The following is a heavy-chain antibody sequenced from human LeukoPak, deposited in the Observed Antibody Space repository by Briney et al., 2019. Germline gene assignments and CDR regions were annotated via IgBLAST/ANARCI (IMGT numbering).Heavy chain of an antibody. D-gene: IGHD6-19*01. J-gene: IGHJ1*01. CDR1: GGSFSGYY. Sequence: SETLSLTCAVYGGSFSGYYWSWIRQPPGKGLEWIGEINHSGSTNYNPSLKSRVTISVDTSKNQFSLKLSPVTAADTAVYYCATLYSSGSREYFQHWGQGTLVTVSS. CDR3: ATLYSSGSREYFQH. CDR2: INHSGST. V-gene: IGHV4-34*01.